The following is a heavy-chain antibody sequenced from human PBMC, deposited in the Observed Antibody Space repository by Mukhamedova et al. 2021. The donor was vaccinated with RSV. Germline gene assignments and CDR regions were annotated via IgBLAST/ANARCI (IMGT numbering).Heavy chain of an antibody. Sequence: AEYMGGRFTISRDNSKNTLYLQMNSLRAEDTAVYYCAKARTQIAVGPTDFDHWGQGTLVTVSS. V-gene: IGHV3-23*01. CDR3: AKARTQIAVGPTDFDH. J-gene: IGHJ4*02. D-gene: IGHD6-6*01.